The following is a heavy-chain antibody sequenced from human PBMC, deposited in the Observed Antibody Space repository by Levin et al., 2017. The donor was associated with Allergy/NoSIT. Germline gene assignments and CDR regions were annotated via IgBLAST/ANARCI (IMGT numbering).Heavy chain of an antibody. D-gene: IGHD2-2*01. J-gene: IGHJ4*02. Sequence: SETLSLTCAVYGGSFSGYYWSWIRQPPGKGLEWIGEINHSGSTNYNPSLKSRVTISVDTSKNQFSLKLSSVTAADTAVYYCARADGDCSSTSCYAANYWGQGTLVTVSS. CDR1: GGSFSGYY. CDR3: ARADGDCSSTSCYAANY. CDR2: INHSGST. V-gene: IGHV4-34*01.